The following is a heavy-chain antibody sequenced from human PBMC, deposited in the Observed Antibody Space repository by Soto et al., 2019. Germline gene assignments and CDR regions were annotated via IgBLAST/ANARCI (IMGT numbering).Heavy chain of an antibody. J-gene: IGHJ6*02. Sequence: GGSLRLSCAASGLTFSSYAMSWVRQAPGKGLEWVSTISNSGSSTYYADSVKGRFTISRDNSKNTLYLQMNSLRAEDTAVYYCAKVYSSGWYGYYGMDVWGQGTTVTVSS. CDR3: AKVYSSGWYGYYGMDV. CDR2: ISNSGSST. D-gene: IGHD6-19*01. V-gene: IGHV3-23*01. CDR1: GLTFSSYA.